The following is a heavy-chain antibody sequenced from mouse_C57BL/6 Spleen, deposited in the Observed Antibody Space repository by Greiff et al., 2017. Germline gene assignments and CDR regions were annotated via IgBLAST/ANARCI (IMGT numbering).Heavy chain of an antibody. CDR3: AREGYHAMDY. CDR1: GYTFTSYW. J-gene: IGHJ4*01. CDR2: IHPNSGST. Sequence: QVHVKQPGAELVKPGASVKLSCKASGYTFTSYWMHWVKQRPGQGLEWIGMIHPNSGSTNYNEKFKSKATLTVDKSSSTAYMQLSSLTSEDSAVYYCAREGYHAMDYWGQGTSVTVSS. V-gene: IGHV1-64*01.